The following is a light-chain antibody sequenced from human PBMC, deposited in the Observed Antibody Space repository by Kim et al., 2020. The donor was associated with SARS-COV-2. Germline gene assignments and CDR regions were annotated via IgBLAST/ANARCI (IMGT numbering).Light chain of an antibody. CDR3: QQYFSSPWT. V-gene: IGKV4-1*01. J-gene: IGKJ1*01. Sequence: AAINSKSSESVLYSSNNKNYMAWYQQKAGQPPKLLIYWTSARESGVPDRFSGSGSGTDFTLTISSLQAEDVAVYHCQQYFSSPWTFGQGTKVDIK. CDR2: WTS. CDR1: ESVLYSSNNKNY.